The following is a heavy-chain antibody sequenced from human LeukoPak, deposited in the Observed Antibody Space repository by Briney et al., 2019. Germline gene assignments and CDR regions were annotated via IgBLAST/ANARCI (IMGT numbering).Heavy chain of an antibody. D-gene: IGHD2-21*01. CDR3: AVAPGDY. Sequence: GASVKVSCKASGYTLTGYYMHRVRQAPGQGLEWMGWINPNSGGTNYAQKFQGRVTLTRDTSIRTVYMELTTLTSDDTALYYCAVAPGDYWGQGTLVSVSA. J-gene: IGHJ4*02. CDR1: GYTLTGYY. CDR2: INPNSGGT. V-gene: IGHV1-2*02.